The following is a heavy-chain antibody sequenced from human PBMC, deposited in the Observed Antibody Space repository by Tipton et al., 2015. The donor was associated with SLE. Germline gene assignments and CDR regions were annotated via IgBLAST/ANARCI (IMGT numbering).Heavy chain of an antibody. CDR1: GHSVSRDYY. Sequence: TLSLTCAVSGHSVSRDYYWGWIRQPPGKGLEWIGSIYYTGTTNYNPALESRVTISVDTSKNQFSLKLSSVTAADTAVYYCARDGPTTPGAWGYWGQGTLVTVSS. CDR3: ARDGPTTPGAWGY. J-gene: IGHJ4*02. CDR2: IYYTGTT. D-gene: IGHD1-1*01. V-gene: IGHV4-38-2*01.